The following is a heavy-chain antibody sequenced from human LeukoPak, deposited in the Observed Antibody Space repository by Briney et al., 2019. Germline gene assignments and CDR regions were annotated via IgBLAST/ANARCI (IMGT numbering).Heavy chain of an antibody. J-gene: IGHJ5*02. V-gene: IGHV3-53*01. Sequence: PGGSLRLSCAASGFTVSSNYMSWVRQAPGKGLEWVSVIYSGGSTYYADSVKGRFTISRGNSKNTLYLQMSSLRAEDTAVYYCARAWDSSGWYWFDPWGQGTLVTVSS. CDR2: IYSGGST. D-gene: IGHD6-19*01. CDR1: GFTVSSNY. CDR3: ARAWDSSGWYWFDP.